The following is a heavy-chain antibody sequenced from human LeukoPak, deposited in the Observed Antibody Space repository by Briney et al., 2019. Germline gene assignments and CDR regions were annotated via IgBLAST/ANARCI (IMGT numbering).Heavy chain of an antibody. CDR1: GGSIRSGSYD. Sequence: SETLSLTGRVSGGSIRSGSYDWRGIRQAAGKGLGGICRIYTSASTNYTPPLQSPVAMSVATSTTQFSLKLSSVTAADTAVYYCARLDYSNYHFDYWGQGTLVTVSS. V-gene: IGHV4-61*02. CDR3: ARLDYSNYHFDY. CDR2: IYTSAST. J-gene: IGHJ4*02. D-gene: IGHD4-11*01.